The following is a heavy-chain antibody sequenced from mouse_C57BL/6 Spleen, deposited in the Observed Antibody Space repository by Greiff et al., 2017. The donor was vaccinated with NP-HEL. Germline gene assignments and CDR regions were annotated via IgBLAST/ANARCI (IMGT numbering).Heavy chain of an antibody. CDR2: ISYDGSN. CDR3: ARIQPTGAMDY. D-gene: IGHD3-1*01. CDR1: GYSITSGYY. Sequence: EVKLLESGPGLVKPSQSLSLTCSVTGYSITSGYYWNWIRQFPGNKLEWMGYISYDGSNNYNPSLKNRISITRDTSKNQFFLKLNSVTTEDTATYYCARIQPTGAMDYWGQGTSVTVSS. V-gene: IGHV3-6*01. J-gene: IGHJ4*01.